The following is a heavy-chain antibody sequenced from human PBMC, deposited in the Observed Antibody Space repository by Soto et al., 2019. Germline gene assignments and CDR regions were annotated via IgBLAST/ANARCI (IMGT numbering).Heavy chain of an antibody. J-gene: IGHJ6*02. CDR2: IWYDGSNK. V-gene: IGHV3-33*01. CDR3: ARDGEHQLVGYYYGMDV. Sequence: GGSLRLSCAASGFTFSSYGMHWVRQAPGKGLEWVAVIWYDGSNKYYADSVKGRFTISRDNSKNTLYLQMNSLRAEDTAVYYCARDGEHQLVGYYYGMDVWGPGTKGTVSS. D-gene: IGHD6-13*01. CDR1: GFTFSSYG.